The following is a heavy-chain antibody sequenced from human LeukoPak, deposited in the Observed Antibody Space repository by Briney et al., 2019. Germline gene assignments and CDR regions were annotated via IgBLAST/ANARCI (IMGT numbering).Heavy chain of an antibody. V-gene: IGHV4-34*01. Sequence: KASETLSPTCAVYGGSFSGYYWSWIRQPPGKGLEWIGEINRSGSTNYNPSLKSRVTISVDTSKNQFSPKLSSVTAADTAVYYCARVIRMGGYNLDYWGQGTLVTVSS. CDR3: ARVIRMGGYNLDY. D-gene: IGHD5-24*01. CDR1: GGSFSGYY. CDR2: INRSGST. J-gene: IGHJ4*02.